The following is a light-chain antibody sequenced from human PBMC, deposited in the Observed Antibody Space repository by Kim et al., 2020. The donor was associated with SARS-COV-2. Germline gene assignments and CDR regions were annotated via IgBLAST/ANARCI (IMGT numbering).Light chain of an antibody. CDR1: KLWDKY. Sequence: SVSPGQTASIACSGDKLWDKYACWYQQKPGQSPVLVIYQDSKRPSGIPERVSGSNSGNTATLTISGTQAMDEADYYCQAWDSSTGVFGGGTQLTVL. J-gene: IGLJ2*01. CDR3: QAWDSSTGV. V-gene: IGLV3-1*01. CDR2: QDS.